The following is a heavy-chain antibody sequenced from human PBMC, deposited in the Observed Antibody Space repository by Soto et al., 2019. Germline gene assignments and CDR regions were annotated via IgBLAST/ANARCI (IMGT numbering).Heavy chain of an antibody. V-gene: IGHV3-48*04. J-gene: IGHJ5*02. CDR2: ISIGSSSM. D-gene: IGHD2-8*01. Sequence: GGSLRLSCAASGFTFSSYAMSWVRQAPGKGLEWVSQISIGSSSMKYADSVKGRFTISKDNAKNTLYLQMDSLRVEDSAVYYCARDQNGPGPTADLWGQGTLVTVSS. CDR1: GFTFSSYA. CDR3: ARDQNGPGPTADL.